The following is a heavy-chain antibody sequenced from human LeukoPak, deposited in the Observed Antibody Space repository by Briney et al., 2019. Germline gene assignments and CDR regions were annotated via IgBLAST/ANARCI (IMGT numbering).Heavy chain of an antibody. Sequence: NPSETLSLTCTVSGASISGYYWSWLRQTAAKGLECIGRIYSSGTTNYNPSLKSRVTMSVDASRNQFSLQLTSVTAADTAVYFCAREDFYGDYPSYFDYWGQGILVTVSS. V-gene: IGHV4-4*07. CDR1: GASISGYY. CDR2: IYSSGTT. D-gene: IGHD4-17*01. CDR3: AREDFYGDYPSYFDY. J-gene: IGHJ4*02.